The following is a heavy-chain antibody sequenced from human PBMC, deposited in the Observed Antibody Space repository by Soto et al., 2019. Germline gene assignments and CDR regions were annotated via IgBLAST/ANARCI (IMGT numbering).Heavy chain of an antibody. CDR1: GFTFSSYG. Sequence: AGGSLRLSCAASGFTFSSYGMHWVRQAPGKGLEWVAVIWYDGSNKYYADSVKGRFTISRDNSKNTLYLQMNSLRAEDTAVYYCARDQIPYSGYDFSFDYWGQGTLVTVSS. J-gene: IGHJ4*02. D-gene: IGHD5-12*01. CDR3: ARDQIPYSGYDFSFDY. V-gene: IGHV3-33*01. CDR2: IWYDGSNK.